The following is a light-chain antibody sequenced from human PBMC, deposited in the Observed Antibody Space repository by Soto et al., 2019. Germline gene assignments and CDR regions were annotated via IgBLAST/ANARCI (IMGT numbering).Light chain of an antibody. J-gene: IGKJ5*01. Sequence: EMAMTQSPATLSVPLGERVTLSCRASQSVSSSLAWYQQRPGQAPRLLIYGASTRATGIPARFSGSGSGTEFTLTITSLQSEDSAVYYCQQHNNWITFGQGTRLEIK. V-gene: IGKV3-15*01. CDR3: QQHNNWIT. CDR1: QSVSSS. CDR2: GAS.